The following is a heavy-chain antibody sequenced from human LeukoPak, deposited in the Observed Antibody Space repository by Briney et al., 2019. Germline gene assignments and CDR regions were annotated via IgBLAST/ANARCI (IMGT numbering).Heavy chain of an antibody. CDR1: GFTFRSHA. D-gene: IGHD2-21*01. Sequence: GGSLRLSCVGSGFTFRSHAMSWVRQAPEKGLEFVSGIYENGGTTYYADSVKGRFSISRDNSKNTLYLQMDSLRGEDTAAYYCAKDFRIGYSAHFDYWGQGALVTVSS. V-gene: IGHV3-23*01. CDR3: AKDFRIGYSAHFDY. CDR2: IYENGGTT. J-gene: IGHJ4*02.